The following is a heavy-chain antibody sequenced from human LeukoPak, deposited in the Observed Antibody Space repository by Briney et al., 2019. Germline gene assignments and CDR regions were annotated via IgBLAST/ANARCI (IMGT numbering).Heavy chain of an antibody. Sequence: GGSLRLSCAASGFTFSDYYMSWIRQAPGKGLEWVSYISSSSSYTNYADSVKGRFTISRDNAKNSLYLQMNSLRAEDTAVYYCARSVTYPYYYGMDVWGQGTTVTVSS. D-gene: IGHD3-16*01. J-gene: IGHJ6*02. CDR2: ISSSSSYT. CDR3: ARSVTYPYYYGMDV. CDR1: GFTFSDYY. V-gene: IGHV3-11*06.